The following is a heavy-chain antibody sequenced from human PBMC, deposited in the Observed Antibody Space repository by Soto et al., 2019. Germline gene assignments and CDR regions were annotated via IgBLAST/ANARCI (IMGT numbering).Heavy chain of an antibody. J-gene: IGHJ6*03. CDR2: ISSNGGST. V-gene: IGHV3-64*01. Sequence: GGSLRLSCAASGFTFSSYAMHWVGQAPGKGLEYVSAISSNGGSTYYANSVKGRFTISRDNSKNTLYLQMGSLRAEDMAVYYCARDPSPYGDFPLYYMDVWGKGTTVTVSS. CDR3: ARDPSPYGDFPLYYMDV. D-gene: IGHD4-17*01. CDR1: GFTFSSYA.